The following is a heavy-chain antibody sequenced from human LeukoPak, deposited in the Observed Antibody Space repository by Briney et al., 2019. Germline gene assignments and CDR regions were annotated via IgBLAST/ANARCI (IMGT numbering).Heavy chain of an antibody. V-gene: IGHV3-48*03. CDR3: ARAMLDFWSGYSVGFDY. D-gene: IGHD3-3*01. J-gene: IGHJ4*02. CDR2: ISGSGTTI. CDR1: GFTFSSYE. Sequence: GGSLRLSCAASGFTFSSYEMNWVRQAPGKGLEWVSYISGSGTTIYYADSVKGRFTISRDNAKNSLYLQMNGLRAEDTAVYYCARAMLDFWSGYSVGFDYWGQGTLVTVSS.